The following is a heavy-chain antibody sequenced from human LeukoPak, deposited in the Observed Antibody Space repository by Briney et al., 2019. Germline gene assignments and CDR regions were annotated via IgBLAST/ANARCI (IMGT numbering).Heavy chain of an antibody. D-gene: IGHD2-2*01. J-gene: IGHJ4*02. Sequence: SETLSLTCTVSGGSISSSSYYWGWIRQPPGKGLEWIGSIYYSGSTYYNPSLKSRVTISVDTSKNKFSLKLSSVTAADTAVYYCASLSAAMSYFDYWGQGTLVTVSS. CDR3: ASLSAAMSYFDY. CDR1: GGSISSSSYY. CDR2: IYYSGST. V-gene: IGHV4-39*01.